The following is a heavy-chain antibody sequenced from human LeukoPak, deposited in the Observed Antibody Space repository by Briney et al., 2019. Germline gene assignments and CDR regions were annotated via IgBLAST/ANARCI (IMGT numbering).Heavy chain of an antibody. D-gene: IGHD6-13*01. CDR3: ARLGEAAAAAHSRWFDP. CDR1: GGSISTYY. J-gene: IGHJ5*02. Sequence: SETLSLTCTVSGGSISTYYWTWIRQPPGKGLEWIGNIYYSGSTYYNPSLKSRVAISVDTSKNQFSLKLTSVTAADTAVYYCARLGEAAAAAHSRWFDPWGQGTLVTVSS. V-gene: IGHV4-59*04. CDR2: IYYSGST.